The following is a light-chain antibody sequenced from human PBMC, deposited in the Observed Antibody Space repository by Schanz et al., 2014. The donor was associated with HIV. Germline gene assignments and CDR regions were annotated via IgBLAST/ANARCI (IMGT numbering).Light chain of an antibody. CDR2: EVS. V-gene: IGLV2-23*02. Sequence: QSVLTQPPSASGSPGQSVTISCTGTSTDVDNYKYVSWYQQEPGKAPKLMIYEVSKWPSGVSNRFSGSKSGNTASLTISGLQAEDEADYYCCSYAGSSTYVFGTGTKLTVL. CDR3: CSYAGSSTYV. CDR1: STDVDNYKY. J-gene: IGLJ1*01.